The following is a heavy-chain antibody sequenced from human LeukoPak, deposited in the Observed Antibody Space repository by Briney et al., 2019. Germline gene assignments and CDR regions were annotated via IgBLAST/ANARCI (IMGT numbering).Heavy chain of an antibody. CDR3: AKRGVVIRVILVGFHQEAYYFDS. CDR1: GITLSNYG. J-gene: IGHJ4*02. CDR2: ISDSGGST. D-gene: IGHD3-22*01. Sequence: GGSLRLSCAVSGITLSNYGMSWVRQAPGKGLEWVAGISDSGGSTNYADSVKGRFTISRDNPKNTLYLQMNSLRAEDTAVYFCAKRGVVIRVILVGFHQEAYYFDSWGQGALVTVSS. V-gene: IGHV3-23*01.